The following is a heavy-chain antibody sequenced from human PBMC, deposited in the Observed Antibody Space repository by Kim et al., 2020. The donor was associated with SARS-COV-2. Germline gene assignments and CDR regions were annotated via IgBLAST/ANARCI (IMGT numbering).Heavy chain of an antibody. CDR1: GYTFTSYA. CDR3: AREKADSSSWYPWFDP. D-gene: IGHD6-13*01. Sequence: ASVKVSCKASGYTFTSYAMNWVRQAPGQGLEWMGWINTNTGNPTYAQGFTGRFVFSLDTSVSTAYLQISSLKAEDTAVYYCAREKADSSSWYPWFDPWGQGTLVTVSS. J-gene: IGHJ5*02. V-gene: IGHV7-4-1*02. CDR2: INTNTGNP.